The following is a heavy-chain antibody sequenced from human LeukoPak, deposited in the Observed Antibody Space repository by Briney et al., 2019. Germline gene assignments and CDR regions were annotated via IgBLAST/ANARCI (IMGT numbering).Heavy chain of an antibody. V-gene: IGHV1-18*01. CDR2: ISAHTGNT. CDR1: GDNLTTYG. CDR3: AKAGAHHDFWSGSLNWFDP. Sequence: VASVKVSCKASGDNLTTYGITWVRQAPGQGLEWMAWISAHTGNTDYAQKLQGRVTVTTDTSTNTAYMEVMSLRSDDTAMYYCAKAGAHHDFWSGSLNWFDPWGQGTLVTVSS. J-gene: IGHJ5*02. D-gene: IGHD3-3*01.